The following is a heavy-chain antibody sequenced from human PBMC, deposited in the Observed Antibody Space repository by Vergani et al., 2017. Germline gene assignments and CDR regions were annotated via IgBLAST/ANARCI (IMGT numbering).Heavy chain of an antibody. Sequence: EVDLVESGGGLAQPGGSLRLSCEASGITFWKFGMHWVRQGPGKGLEWVSGISSSGSFIDYADSLKGRFTISRDNTKNSLYLQMNSLRAEDTAVYYCTRVFDPADFNGGDSSSWYDNYYYGMDVWGQGTTVTVSS. V-gene: IGHV3-21*06. CDR1: GITFWKFG. D-gene: IGHD2-2*01. J-gene: IGHJ6*02. CDR2: ISSSGSFI. CDR3: TRVFDPADFNGGDSSSWYDNYYYGMDV.